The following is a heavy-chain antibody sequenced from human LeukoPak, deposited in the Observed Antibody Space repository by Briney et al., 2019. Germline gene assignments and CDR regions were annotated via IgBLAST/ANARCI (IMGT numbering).Heavy chain of an antibody. CDR3: ARGNYGDYHYGMDV. CDR2: IYYSGST. V-gene: IGHV4-59*01. CDR1: GGSISSYY. Sequence: SETLSLTCTVSGGSISSYYWSWIRQPPGKGLEWIGYIYYSGSTNYNPSLKSRVTISVDTSKNQFSLKLSSVTAADTAVYYCARGNYGDYHYGMDVWGQGTTVTVSS. J-gene: IGHJ6*02. D-gene: IGHD4-17*01.